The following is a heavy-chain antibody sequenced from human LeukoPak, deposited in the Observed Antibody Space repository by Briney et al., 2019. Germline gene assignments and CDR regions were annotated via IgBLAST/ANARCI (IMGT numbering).Heavy chain of an antibody. CDR3: ARDGTYTDYDPDFDI. V-gene: IGHV3-7*04. CDR2: IKQDGSEK. CDR1: GFTFSRFW. D-gene: IGHD5-12*01. Sequence: GGSLRLSCAASGFTFSRFWMSWVRQAPGKGLEWVANIKQDGSEKYYVDSVKGRFTISRDNAKNSLHLQMNSLRAEDTAVFYCARDGTYTDYDPDFDIWGQGTLVTVSS. J-gene: IGHJ4*02.